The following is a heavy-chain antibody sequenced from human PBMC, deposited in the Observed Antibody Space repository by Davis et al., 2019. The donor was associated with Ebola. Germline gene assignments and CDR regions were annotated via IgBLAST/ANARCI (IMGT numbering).Heavy chain of an antibody. CDR3: ARTMIFGIVINGFDY. Sequence: GSLRLSCAASGFTVSSNHMSWIRQPPGKGLEWIGYIYYSGSTNYNPSLKSRVTISVDTSKNQLSLKLSSVTAADTAVYYCARTMIFGIVINGFDYWGQGIPVSVSS. J-gene: IGHJ4*02. V-gene: IGHV4-59*08. CDR1: GFTVSSNH. CDR2: IYYSGST. D-gene: IGHD3/OR15-3a*01.